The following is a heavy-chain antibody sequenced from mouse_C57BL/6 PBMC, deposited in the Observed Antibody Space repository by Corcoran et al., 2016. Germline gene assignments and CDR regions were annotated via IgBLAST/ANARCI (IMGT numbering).Heavy chain of an antibody. CDR3: ASPHYYGSSYGAMDY. D-gene: IGHD1-1*01. V-gene: IGHV1-69*01. J-gene: IGHJ4*01. Sequence: QVQLQQPGAELVMPGASVKLSCKASGCTFTSYWLHWVKQRPGQGLEWIGEIDPSDSYTNYNQKFKGKSTLTVDKSSSTAYMQLSSLTSEDSAVYYCASPHYYGSSYGAMDYWGQGTSVTVSS. CDR1: GCTFTSYW. CDR2: IDPSDSYT.